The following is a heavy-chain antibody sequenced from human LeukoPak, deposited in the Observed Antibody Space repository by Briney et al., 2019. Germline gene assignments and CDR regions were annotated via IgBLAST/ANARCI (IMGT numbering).Heavy chain of an antibody. D-gene: IGHD1-26*01. CDR2: ISAYNGNT. CDR1: GYTFTSYG. V-gene: IGHV1-18*01. Sequence: ASVKVSCKASGYTFTSYGISWVRQAPGQGLEWMGWISAYNGNTNYAQKLQGRVTMTTDTSTSTAYMELRSLRSDDTAVYYCARGPLAGSGWSRWYSGSYYLGNYFDYWGQGTLVTVSS. CDR3: ARGPLAGSGWSRWYSGSYYLGNYFDY. J-gene: IGHJ4*02.